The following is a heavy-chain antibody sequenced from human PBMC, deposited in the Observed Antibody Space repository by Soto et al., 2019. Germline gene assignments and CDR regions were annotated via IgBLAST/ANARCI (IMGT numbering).Heavy chain of an antibody. D-gene: IGHD4-17*01. Sequence: ASVKVSCKVSGYTLTELSMHWVRQAPGKGLEWMGGFDPEDGEAIYAQKFQGRVTMTEDTSTDTAYMELSSLRSEDTAVYYCATLPTTVTTLWFDPWGQGTLVTVSS. V-gene: IGHV1-24*01. J-gene: IGHJ5*02. CDR2: FDPEDGEA. CDR3: ATLPTTVTTLWFDP. CDR1: GYTLTELS.